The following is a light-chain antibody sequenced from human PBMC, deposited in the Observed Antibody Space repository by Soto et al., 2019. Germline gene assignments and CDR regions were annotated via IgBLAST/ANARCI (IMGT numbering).Light chain of an antibody. Sequence: DIQLTQAPATRSASVGDRVTITCRASQSISSYLAWYQQKPGKAPKLLIYAASTLQSGVPSRFSGSGSGTDFTLTISCLQSEDFATYYCQQYYSYLRTFGQGTKVDIK. J-gene: IGKJ1*01. CDR2: AAS. CDR3: QQYYSYLRT. CDR1: QSISSY. V-gene: IGKV1-9*01.